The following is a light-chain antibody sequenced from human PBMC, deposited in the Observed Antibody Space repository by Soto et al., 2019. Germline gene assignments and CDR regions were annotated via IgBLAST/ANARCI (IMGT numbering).Light chain of an antibody. V-gene: IGKV1-5*03. CDR3: QQYKTYS. Sequence: DIQMTQSPSTLSASVGARVTITCRASQSIGTWLAWYQQKPGKAPKLLIYKASTLESGVPSRFSGTGSGTEFTLTISSLQPDYFATYYCQQYKTYSFGQGTKVEIK. J-gene: IGKJ1*01. CDR2: KAS. CDR1: QSIGTW.